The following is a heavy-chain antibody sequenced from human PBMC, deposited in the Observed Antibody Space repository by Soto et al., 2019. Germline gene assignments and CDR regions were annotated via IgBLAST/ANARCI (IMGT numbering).Heavy chain of an antibody. D-gene: IGHD2-15*01. CDR3: TDGVYCRGGSCFFFPGVN. CDR2: IKSKTDGGTT. J-gene: IGHJ4*02. V-gene: IGHV3-15*01. CDR1: GFTFSNAW. Sequence: PGGSLRLSCAASGFTFSNAWMSWVRQAPGKGLEWVGRIKSKTDGGTTDYAAPVKGRFTISRDDSKNTLYLQMNSLKTEDTAVYYCTDGVYCRGGSCFFFPGVNWGQGTLVTVSS.